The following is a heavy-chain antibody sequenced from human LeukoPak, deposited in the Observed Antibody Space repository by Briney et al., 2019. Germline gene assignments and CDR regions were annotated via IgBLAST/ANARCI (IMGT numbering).Heavy chain of an antibody. D-gene: IGHD3-9*01. V-gene: IGHV3-23*01. CDR1: GFTFSSYA. J-gene: IGHJ4*02. CDR2: ISGSGGST. Sequence: GGSLRLSCAASGFTFSSYAMSWVRQAPGKGLEWVSAISGSGGSTYYADSVKGRFTISRDNSKNTLYLQMNSLRAEDTAVYYCAKVPRITIFSYYFDYWGQGTLVTVSS. CDR3: AKVPRITIFSYYFDY.